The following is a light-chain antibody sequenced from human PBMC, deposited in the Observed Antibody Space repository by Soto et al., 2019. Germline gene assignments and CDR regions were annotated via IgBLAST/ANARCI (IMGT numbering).Light chain of an antibody. CDR2: DAS. CDR1: QSVSSY. V-gene: IGKV3-11*01. J-gene: IGKJ4*01. CDR3: QQRSNWPPGLT. Sequence: EIVLTQSPATLSLSPGERATLSCTASQSVSSYLAWYQQKPGQAPRLLIYDASNRATGIPARFSGSGSGTDFTLTISSLEPEYFAVYYCQQRSNWPPGLTFGGGTKVEIK.